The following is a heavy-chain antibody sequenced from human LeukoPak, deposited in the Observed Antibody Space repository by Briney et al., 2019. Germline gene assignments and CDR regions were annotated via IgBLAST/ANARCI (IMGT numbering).Heavy chain of an antibody. D-gene: IGHD1-14*01. J-gene: IGHJ3*01. Sequence: GESLKISCKGSGYNFTGSWIGWVRQMPGKGLEWMGVIYPSDSDARYSPSFQGQVTISADKSISTAYLQWTTLKASDTAMYYCARGVPAGMYDAFDVWGQGTMVTVSS. CDR1: GYNFTGSW. CDR3: ARGVPAGMYDAFDV. CDR2: IYPSDSDA. V-gene: IGHV5-51*01.